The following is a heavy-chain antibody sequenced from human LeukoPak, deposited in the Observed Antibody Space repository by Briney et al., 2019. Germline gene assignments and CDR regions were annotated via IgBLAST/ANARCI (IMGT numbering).Heavy chain of an antibody. D-gene: IGHD3-22*01. CDR2: IYTSGST. V-gene: IGHV4-61*02. CDR1: GGSISSGSYY. Sequence: SETLSLTCTVSGGSISSGSYYWSRIRQPAGKGLEWIGRIYTSGSTNYNPSLKSRVTISVDTSKNQFSLKLSSVTAADTAVYYCAREGPEGYYYDSSGYPNIDYWGQGTLVTVSS. J-gene: IGHJ4*02. CDR3: AREGPEGYYYDSSGYPNIDY.